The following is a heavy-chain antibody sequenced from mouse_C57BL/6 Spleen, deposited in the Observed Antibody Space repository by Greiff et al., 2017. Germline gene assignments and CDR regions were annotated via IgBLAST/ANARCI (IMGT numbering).Heavy chain of an antibody. CDR2: IDPSDRYT. Sequence: QVQLQQPGAELVKPGASVKLSCKASGYTFTSYWMQWVKQRPGQGLEWIGEIDPSDRYTNYNQKFKGKATLTVDTSSSTAYMQLSSLTSEDSAVYYCARRQALGAMDYWGQGTSVTVSS. J-gene: IGHJ4*01. CDR1: GYTFTSYW. V-gene: IGHV1-50*01. CDR3: ARRQALGAMDY.